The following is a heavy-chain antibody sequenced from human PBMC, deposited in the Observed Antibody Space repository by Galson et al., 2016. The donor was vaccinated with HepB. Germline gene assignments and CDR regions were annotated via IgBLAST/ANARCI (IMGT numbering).Heavy chain of an antibody. V-gene: IGHV1-18*01. CDR3: VRNLGFGEFGW. CDR1: GYNLASYG. CDR2: ITSYNGNT. Sequence: SVKVSCKASGYNLASYGIFWVRQAPGQGLEWMGWITSYNGNTNYAQKFQGRLTMTTDTSTSTTYMELTSLRSDDTAVYYCVRNLGFGEFGWWGQGTLVIVSS. J-gene: IGHJ4*02. D-gene: IGHD3-10*01.